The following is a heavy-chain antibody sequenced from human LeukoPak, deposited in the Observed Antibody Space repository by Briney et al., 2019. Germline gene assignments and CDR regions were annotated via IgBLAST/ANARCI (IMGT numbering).Heavy chain of an antibody. J-gene: IGHJ4*02. CDR1: GYTFTGYY. V-gene: IGHV1-2*02. D-gene: IGHD4-17*01. CDR2: IKPNSGGT. Sequence: ASVKVSCKASGYTFTGYYMHWVRQAPGQGLEWMGWIKPNSGGTNYVQKFQGRVTMTRDTSISTAYMELSRLRSDDTAVYYCARDSDSATVTTFGYWGQGTLVTVSS. CDR3: ARDSDSATVTTFGY.